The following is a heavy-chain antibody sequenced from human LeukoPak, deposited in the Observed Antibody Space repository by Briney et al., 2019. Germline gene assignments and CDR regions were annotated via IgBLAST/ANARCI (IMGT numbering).Heavy chain of an antibody. V-gene: IGHV3-43*02. J-gene: IGHJ4*02. Sequence: GSLRLSCAASGFTFDDYAMHWVRQATGKGLEWVSHISGDGGSTYYADSVKGRFTISRDNPKNTLYLQMNRLRAEDTAFYFCAKRGVVIRVFLVGFHKEAFYFESWGQGALVTVSS. CDR1: GFTFDDYA. D-gene: IGHD3/OR15-3a*01. CDR3: AKRGVVIRVFLVGFHKEAFYFES. CDR2: ISGDGGST.